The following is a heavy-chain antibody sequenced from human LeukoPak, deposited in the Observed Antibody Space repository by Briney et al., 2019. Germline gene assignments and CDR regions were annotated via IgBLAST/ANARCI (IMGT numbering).Heavy chain of an antibody. Sequence: PGGSLRLSCAASGFTFSNAWMSWVRQAPGKGLEWVGRIKSKTDGGTTDYAAPVKGRFTISRDDSKNTLYLQMNSLKTEDTAVYYCTTDYRYDDALYIWGQGTMVTVSS. CDR3: TTDYRYDDALYI. CDR1: GFTFSNAW. CDR2: IKSKTDGGTT. D-gene: IGHD3-9*01. V-gene: IGHV3-15*01. J-gene: IGHJ3*02.